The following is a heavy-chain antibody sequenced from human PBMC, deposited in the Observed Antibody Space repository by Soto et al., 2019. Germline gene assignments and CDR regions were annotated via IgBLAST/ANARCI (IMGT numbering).Heavy chain of an antibody. V-gene: IGHV4-59*01. CDR2: IYYSGST. Sequence: PSETLSLTCTVSGGSISSYYWSWIRQPPGKGLEWIGYIYYSGSTNYNPSLKSRVTISVDTSKNQFSLKLSSVTAADTAVYYCARVTPGYGSGSYHWFDPWGQGTLVTVSS. D-gene: IGHD3-10*01. CDR3: ARVTPGYGSGSYHWFDP. J-gene: IGHJ5*02. CDR1: GGSISSYY.